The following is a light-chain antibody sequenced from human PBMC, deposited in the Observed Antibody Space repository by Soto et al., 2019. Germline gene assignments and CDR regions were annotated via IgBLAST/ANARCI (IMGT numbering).Light chain of an antibody. CDR3: SSYAGSNTFAV. J-gene: IGLJ3*02. CDR1: SSDVGAYNF. V-gene: IGLV2-8*01. Sequence: QSALTQPPSASGSPGQSVAISCTGTSSDVGAYNFVSWYQQHPGTAPKLIIFEVSKRPSGVPDRSSGSKSGNTASLTVSGLQAEDEADYYCSSYAGSNTFAVFGGGTKLTVL. CDR2: EVS.